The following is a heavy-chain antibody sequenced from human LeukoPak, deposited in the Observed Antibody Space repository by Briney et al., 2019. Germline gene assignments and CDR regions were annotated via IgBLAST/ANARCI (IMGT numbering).Heavy chain of an antibody. J-gene: IGHJ4*02. CDR3: ARDQWLDY. Sequence: GGSLRLSCAASGFAFSGYIMNWVRQAPGKGLEWVSFIGTSGNPIYYADAVKGRFTVSRDNAKNSLYLQMNSLKAEDTAVYYCARDQWLDYWGQGTLVTVSS. CDR1: GFAFSGYI. CDR2: IGTSGNPI. D-gene: IGHD6-19*01. V-gene: IGHV3-48*01.